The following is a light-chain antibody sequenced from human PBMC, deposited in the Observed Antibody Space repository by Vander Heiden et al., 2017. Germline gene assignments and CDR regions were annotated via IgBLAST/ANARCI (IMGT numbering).Light chain of an antibody. V-gene: IGKV3-11*01. Sequence: EIVLTQSPATLSLSPGERATLSCRASQSVSSYLAWYQQKLGRAPRLLIYDASHRATGIPARFSGSGSGTDFTLTISSLEPEDSAVYYCQQRSNWLTFGGGTKVEI. CDR3: QQRSNWLT. J-gene: IGKJ4*01. CDR2: DAS. CDR1: QSVSSY.